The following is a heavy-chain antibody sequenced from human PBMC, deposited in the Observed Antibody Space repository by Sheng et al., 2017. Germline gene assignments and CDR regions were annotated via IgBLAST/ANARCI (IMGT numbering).Heavy chain of an antibody. D-gene: IGHD2-2*01. CDR2: VSYDGSHK. CDR3: AREAVPAASYNWLDP. V-gene: IGHV3-30*03. J-gene: IGHJ5*02. CDR1: GFIFSDYG. Sequence: QVQLVESGGGVVQPGRSLRLSCSVSGFIFSDYGMHWVRQTPGKGLEWVAVVSYDGSHKYYADSVKGRFTISRENSKKTLYLQVNSLRPDDTAVYFCAREAVPAASYNWLDPWGQGTLVTVSS.